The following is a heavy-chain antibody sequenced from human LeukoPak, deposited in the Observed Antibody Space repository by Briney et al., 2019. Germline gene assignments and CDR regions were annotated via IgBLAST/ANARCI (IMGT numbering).Heavy chain of an antibody. J-gene: IGHJ6*02. CDR3: TTDPRYSSSWFFSPRYYYYYYGMDV. D-gene: IGHD6-13*01. CDR2: IKSKTDGGTT. CDR1: GFSFSSYA. Sequence: PGGSLRLSCATSGFSFSSYAMTWVRQAPGKGLEWVGRIKSKTDGGTTDYAAPVKGRFTISRDDSKNTLYLQMNSLKTEDTAVYYCTTDPRYSSSWFFSPRYYYYYYGMDVWGQGTTVTVSS. V-gene: IGHV3-15*01.